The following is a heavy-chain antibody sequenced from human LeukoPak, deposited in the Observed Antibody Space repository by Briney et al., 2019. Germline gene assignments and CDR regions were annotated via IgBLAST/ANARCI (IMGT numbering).Heavy chain of an antibody. CDR3: ARLGIDIAVVPAIMGLRAGDAYAFEI. J-gene: IGHJ3*02. CDR2: IYYSGTT. Sequence: PSETLSLTCTVSGGSISSDYWSWIRQPPGKGLEWIAYIYYSGTTNYNPSLKSRVSISVDTSKNQFSLKLSSVTAADTAVYYCARLGIDIAVVPAIMGLRAGDAYAFEIWGQGTMVTVSS. V-gene: IGHV4-59*08. D-gene: IGHD2-2*01. CDR1: GGSISSDY.